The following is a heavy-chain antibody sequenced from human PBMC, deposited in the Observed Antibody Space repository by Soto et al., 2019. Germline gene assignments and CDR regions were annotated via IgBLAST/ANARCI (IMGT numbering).Heavy chain of an antibody. CDR2: INHSGST. J-gene: IGHJ6*02. CDR1: GGSFSGYY. D-gene: IGHD3-3*01. V-gene: IGHV4-34*01. Sequence: SDTLSLTCAVYGGSFSGYYWSWIRQPPGKGLEWIGEINHSGSTNYNPSLKSRVTISVDTSKNQFSLKLSSVTAADTAVYYCARGIFGVVMTTYYYYYGMDVWGQGTTVT. CDR3: ARGIFGVVMTTYYYYYGMDV.